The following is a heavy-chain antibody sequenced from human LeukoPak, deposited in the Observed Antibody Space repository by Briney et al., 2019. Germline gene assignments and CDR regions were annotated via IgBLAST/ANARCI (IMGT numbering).Heavy chain of an antibody. CDR1: GFTFSSYG. V-gene: IGHV3-30*02. CDR2: IRYDGSNK. CDR3: AKGRYSNVRLDY. D-gene: IGHD4-11*01. J-gene: IGHJ4*02. Sequence: GGSLRLSCAASGFTFSSYGMHWVRQDPGKGLEWVAFIRYDGSNKYYADSVKGRFTISRDNSKNTLYLQMNSLRAEGTAVYYCAKGRYSNVRLDYWGQGTLVTVSS.